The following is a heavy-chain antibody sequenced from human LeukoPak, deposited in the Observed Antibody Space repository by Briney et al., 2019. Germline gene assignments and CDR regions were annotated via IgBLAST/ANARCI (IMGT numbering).Heavy chain of an antibody. Sequence: ASVKLSCKASGYTFTNYYMNWVRQAPGQGLEWGGGMNPNSRVTMYVHNFQGMVTMTRDTSISTAYMDLSRLRSDDTAVYYCARGGDSSSWYVWFDPWGQGTLVTVSS. CDR3: ARGGDSSSWYVWFDP. CDR1: GYTFTNYY. CDR2: MNPNSRVT. D-gene: IGHD6-13*01. J-gene: IGHJ5*02. V-gene: IGHV1-2*07.